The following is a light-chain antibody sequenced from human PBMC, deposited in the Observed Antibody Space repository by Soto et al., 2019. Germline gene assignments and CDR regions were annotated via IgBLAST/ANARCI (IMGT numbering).Light chain of an antibody. CDR1: QSISSW. J-gene: IGKJ4*01. Sequence: DIQMTQSPSTLSASVGDRDTITCRASQSISSWLAWYQQKPGKAPKLLIYKASSLESGVPSRFSGSGSGTEFTFTISILQPDDFATYFCQQYNSYPLTFGGGTKVDIK. V-gene: IGKV1-5*03. CDR2: KAS. CDR3: QQYNSYPLT.